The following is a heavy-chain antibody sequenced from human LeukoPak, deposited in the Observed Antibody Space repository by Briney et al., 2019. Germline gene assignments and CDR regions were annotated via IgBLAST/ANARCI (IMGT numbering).Heavy chain of an antibody. Sequence: ASVKVSCKTSGYIFRNYDINWVLQATGQGLEWMGWMNPKSGNTGYARSFRGRVTMTTDTSLSTAYLELSSLTSDDTAVYYCARATPGGLHGYSFDYWGQGTVVTVFS. CDR3: ARATPGGLHGYSFDY. D-gene: IGHD1-1*01. J-gene: IGHJ4*02. V-gene: IGHV1-8*01. CDR1: GYIFRNYD. CDR2: MNPKSGNT.